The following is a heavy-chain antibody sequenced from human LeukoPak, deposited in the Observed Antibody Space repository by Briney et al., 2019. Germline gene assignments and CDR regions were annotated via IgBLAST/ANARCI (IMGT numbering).Heavy chain of an antibody. CDR2: FDPEDGET. CDR3: ALRIVYDSSGYYYFDY. CDR1: GYTLTELS. D-gene: IGHD3-22*01. J-gene: IGHJ4*02. Sequence: GASVKVSCKVSGYTLTELSMHWVRQAPGKGLEWMGGFDPEDGETTYAQKFQGRVTMTEDTSTDTAYMELSSLRSEDTAVYYCALRIVYDSSGYYYFDYWGQGTLVTVSS. V-gene: IGHV1-24*01.